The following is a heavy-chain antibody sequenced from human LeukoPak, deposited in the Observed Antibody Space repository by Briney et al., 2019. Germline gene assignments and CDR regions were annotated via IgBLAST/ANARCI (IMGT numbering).Heavy chain of an antibody. V-gene: IGHV3-23*01. J-gene: IGHJ4*02. CDR3: AKDSIPLHYYDSSGYYY. CDR2: ISSSGDST. D-gene: IGHD3-22*01. CDR1: GFTFSSTA. Sequence: PGGSLRLSCAASGFTFSSTAMSWVRQAPGKGLEWVSGISSSGDSTHYADSVKGRFTISRDNSKNTLYLQLSSLRAEDTAVYYCAKDSIPLHYYDSSGYYYWGQGTLVTVSS.